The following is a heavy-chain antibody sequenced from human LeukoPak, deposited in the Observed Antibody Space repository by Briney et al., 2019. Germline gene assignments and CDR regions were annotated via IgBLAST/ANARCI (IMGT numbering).Heavy chain of an antibody. J-gene: IGHJ4*02. CDR1: GYTFTGYY. Sequence: ASVKVSCKASGYTFTGYYMHWVRQAPGQGLEWMGWINPNSGGTNYAQKFQGRVTMTRDTSISTAYMELSRLRSDDTAVYYCAREDGCTNGACYFDYWGQGTLVTVSS. V-gene: IGHV1-2*02. D-gene: IGHD2-8*01. CDR3: AREDGCTNGACYFDY. CDR2: INPNSGGT.